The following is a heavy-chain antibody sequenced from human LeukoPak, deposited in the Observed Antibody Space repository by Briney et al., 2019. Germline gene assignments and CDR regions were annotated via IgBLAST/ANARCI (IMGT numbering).Heavy chain of an antibody. J-gene: IGHJ3*02. CDR2: IDPSDSYT. CDR1: GYSLTSYW. CDR3: ATLDTATLNAFDI. V-gene: IGHV5-10-1*01. Sequence: GESLRISCKGSGYSLTSYWISWVRQMPGKGLEWRGRIDPSDSYTNYSPSFQGHVTISADKSISTAYLQWSSLKASDTAMYYCATLDTATLNAFDIWGQGTMVTVSS. D-gene: IGHD5-18*01.